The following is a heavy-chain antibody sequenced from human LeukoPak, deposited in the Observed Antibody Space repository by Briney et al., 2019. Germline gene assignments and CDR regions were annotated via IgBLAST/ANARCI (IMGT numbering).Heavy chain of an antibody. CDR2: IRYDGSNK. Sequence: PGGSLRLSCAASGFTFSSYGMHWVRQAPGKGLEWVAFIRYDGSNKYYADSVKGRFTISRDNSKNTLYLQMNSLRAEDTAVYYCAKDSGSYYGYNWFDPWGQGTLVTVSS. CDR3: AKDSGSYYGYNWFDP. D-gene: IGHD1-26*01. J-gene: IGHJ5*02. CDR1: GFTFSSYG. V-gene: IGHV3-30*02.